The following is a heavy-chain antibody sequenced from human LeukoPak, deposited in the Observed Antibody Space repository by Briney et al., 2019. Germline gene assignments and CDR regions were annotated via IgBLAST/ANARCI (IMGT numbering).Heavy chain of an antibody. CDR1: GFTFSSYW. J-gene: IGHJ4*02. D-gene: IGHD3-22*01. CDR2: IKQDGSEK. V-gene: IGHV3-7*01. Sequence: GGSLRLSCAASGFTFSSYWMSWVRQAPGKGLEWVANIKQDGSEKYYVDSVKGRFTISRDNAKNSLYLQMNSLRAEDTAVYYCARGSEYYYDSSGYYHYWGQGTLVTVSS. CDR3: ARGSEYYYDSSGYYHY.